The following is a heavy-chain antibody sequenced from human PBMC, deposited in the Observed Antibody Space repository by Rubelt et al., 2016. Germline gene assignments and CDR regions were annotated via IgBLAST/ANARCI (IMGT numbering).Heavy chain of an antibody. J-gene: IGHJ6*02. CDR2: INPNSGGT. V-gene: IGHV1-2*06. CDR3: ARERRPYSSSSAGDKRRGQNYYYGMDV. D-gene: IGHD6-6*01. CDR1: GYTFSNYY. Sequence: QVQLVQSGSELKKPGASVKFSCEASGYTFSNYYIHWVRQAPGQGLEWMGRINPNSGGTNYAQKFQGRVTMTRDTSISTAYMELSRLRSDDTAVYYCARERRPYSSSSAGDKRRGQNYYYGMDVWGQGTTVTVSS.